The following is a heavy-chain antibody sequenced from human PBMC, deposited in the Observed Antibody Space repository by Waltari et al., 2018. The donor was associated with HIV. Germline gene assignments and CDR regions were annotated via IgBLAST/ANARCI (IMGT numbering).Heavy chain of an antibody. Sequence: EVQLVQSGGGLIKPGGYLRLSCAASGFGVSRYWMHWVRQTPGKGLVWVSRINIDGSRIDYADSVRGRFTISRDSAKNTLSLQMNSLTEEDTAVYYCSRDTFGEYDYWGQGTLVTVSS. CDR2: INIDGSRI. CDR1: GFGVSRYW. V-gene: IGHV3-74*01. J-gene: IGHJ4*02. D-gene: IGHD3-10*01. CDR3: SRDTFGEYDY.